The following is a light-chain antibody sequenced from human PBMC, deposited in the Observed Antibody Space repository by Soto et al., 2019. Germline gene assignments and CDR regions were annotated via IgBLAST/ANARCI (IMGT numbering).Light chain of an antibody. V-gene: IGKV1-39*01. Sequence: DIQMTQSPSSLSASVGDRVTITCRASQTISTYLNWYQQKPGKAPRLLIYDASSLVSGVPSRFSGSGFGTDFTLTIASLQPEDFSTYYCQQSDSTPYTFGQGTKVEI. CDR1: QTISTY. CDR2: DAS. CDR3: QQSDSTPYT. J-gene: IGKJ2*01.